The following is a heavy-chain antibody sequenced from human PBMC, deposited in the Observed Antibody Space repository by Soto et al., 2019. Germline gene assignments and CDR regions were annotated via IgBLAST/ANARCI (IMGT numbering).Heavy chain of an antibody. CDR2: IKQDGSEK. D-gene: IGHD2-15*01. CDR3: AREVVVDWAYYMDV. J-gene: IGHJ6*03. CDR1: GFTFSSYW. Sequence: GGSLRLSCAASGFTFSSYWMSWVRQAPGKGLEWVANIKQDGSEKYYVDSVKGRFTISRDNAKNSLYLQMNSLRAEDTAVYYYAREVVVDWAYYMDVWGKGTKVTVSS. V-gene: IGHV3-7*01.